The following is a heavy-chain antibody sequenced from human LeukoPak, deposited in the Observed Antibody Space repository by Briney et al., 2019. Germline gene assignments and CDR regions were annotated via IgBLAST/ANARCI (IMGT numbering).Heavy chain of an antibody. J-gene: IGHJ6*03. CDR1: GGSFSGYD. V-gene: IGHV4-34*01. CDR2: INDGGDT. D-gene: IGHD5-24*01. Sequence: SETLSLTCGVYGGSFSGYDWSWVRQPPGMGLEWIGEINDGGDTNYNPSLKSRVTMSVDTSKNHFSLEVRSMTAADTAVYYCARGLGWKVATMGLFFMDVWGEGTTVTVSS. CDR3: ARGLGWKVATMGLFFMDV.